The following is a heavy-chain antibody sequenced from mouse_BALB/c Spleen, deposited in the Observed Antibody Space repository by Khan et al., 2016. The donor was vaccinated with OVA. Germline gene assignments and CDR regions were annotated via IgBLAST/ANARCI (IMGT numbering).Heavy chain of an antibody. CDR3: ARGGAAYNRNDGGAMDY. V-gene: IGHV9-4*02. Sequence: QIQLVQSGPELKKPGETVRISCKASGYTFTTAGMQWVQKMPGKGLKWIGWLNTHSGVPKYAEDFKGRFAFSLDTSASTVYLQRPNLKNEDTATYYCARGGAAYNRNDGGAMDYWGQGTSGTGSA. CDR1: GYTFTTAG. CDR2: LNTHSGVP. J-gene: IGHJ4*01. D-gene: IGHD2-14*01.